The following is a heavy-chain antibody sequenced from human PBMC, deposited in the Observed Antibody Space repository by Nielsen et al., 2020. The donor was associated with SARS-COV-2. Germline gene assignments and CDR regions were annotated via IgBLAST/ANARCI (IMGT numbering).Heavy chain of an antibody. V-gene: IGHV4-39*07. CDR2: IYYSGST. J-gene: IGHJ6*02. Sequence: SETLSLTCTVSGGSISSSSYYWGWIRQPPGKGLEWIGSIYYSGSTYYNPSLKSRVTISVDTSKNQFSLKLSSVTAADTAVYYCARDRRAYGMDVWGQGTTVTVSS. CDR3: ARDRRAYGMDV. CDR1: GGSISSSSYY.